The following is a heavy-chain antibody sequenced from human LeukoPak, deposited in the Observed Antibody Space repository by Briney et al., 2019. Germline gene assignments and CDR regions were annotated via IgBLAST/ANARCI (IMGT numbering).Heavy chain of an antibody. J-gene: IGHJ4*02. D-gene: IGHD1-26*01. CDR3: ARDLGWDSAQVTD. CDR1: GFTFSSYE. V-gene: IGHV3-48*03. CDR2: ISTSGNTI. Sequence: GGSLRLSCAASGFTFSSYEMNWVRQAPGKGLEWVSYISTSGNTIYYADSVKGRFTISRDNAKNSLYLQMNSLRAEDTAVYYCARDLGWDSAQVTDWGQGTLVTVSS.